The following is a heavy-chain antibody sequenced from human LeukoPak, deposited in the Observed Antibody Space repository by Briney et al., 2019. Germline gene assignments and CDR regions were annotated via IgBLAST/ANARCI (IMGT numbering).Heavy chain of an antibody. Sequence: GGSLRLSCAASGFTFSSYWMHCVRQAPGKGVVWVSRITSDGSSTSYADSVKGRFTISRDNAKNTLYLKMKSLRAEDTAVYYCARVGEYYYGMDVWGQGTTVTVSS. CDR1: GFTFSSYW. CDR3: ARVGEYYYGMDV. J-gene: IGHJ6*02. CDR2: ITSDGSST. V-gene: IGHV3-74*01.